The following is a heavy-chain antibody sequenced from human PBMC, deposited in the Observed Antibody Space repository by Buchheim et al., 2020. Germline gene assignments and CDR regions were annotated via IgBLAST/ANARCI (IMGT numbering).Heavy chain of an antibody. CDR2: ISGSGGST. Sequence: EVQLLESGGGLVQPGGSLRLSCAASGFTFSSYAMSWVRQAPGKGLEWDSAISGSGGSTYYADSVKGRFTISRDNSKNTLYLQMNSLRAEDTAVYYCAKSYAGWLLRSGNWFDPWGQGTL. V-gene: IGHV3-23*01. D-gene: IGHD3-22*01. CDR3: AKSYAGWLLRSGNWFDP. CDR1: GFTFSSYA. J-gene: IGHJ5*02.